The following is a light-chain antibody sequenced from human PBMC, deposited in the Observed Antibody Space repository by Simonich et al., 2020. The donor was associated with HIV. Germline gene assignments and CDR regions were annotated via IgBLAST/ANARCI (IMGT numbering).Light chain of an antibody. J-gene: IGKJ5*01. CDR1: QSVISSY. V-gene: IGKV3D-15*01. CDR3: QQYNKWPPIT. CDR2: GAS. Sequence: ELVLTQSPGTLSLSPVERATLSCRARQSVISSYLAWYQHKPGQAPRLLIYGASSRATGIPARFSGSGSGTEFTLTISSLQSEDFAVYYCQQYNKWPPITFGQGTRLEIK.